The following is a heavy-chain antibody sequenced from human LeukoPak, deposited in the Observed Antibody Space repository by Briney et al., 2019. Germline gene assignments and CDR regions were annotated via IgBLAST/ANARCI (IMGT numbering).Heavy chain of an antibody. CDR3: ARDRGLYQLPRSRNDAFDI. V-gene: IGHV1-69*13. CDR1: GGTFSSYA. CDR2: IIPIFGTA. D-gene: IGHD2-2*01. Sequence: GASVKVSCKASGGTFSSYAISWVRQAPGQGLEWMGGIIPIFGTANYAQKFQGRVTITADESTSTAYMELSSLRSEDTAVYYCARDRGLYQLPRSRNDAFDIWGQGTMVTVSS. J-gene: IGHJ3*02.